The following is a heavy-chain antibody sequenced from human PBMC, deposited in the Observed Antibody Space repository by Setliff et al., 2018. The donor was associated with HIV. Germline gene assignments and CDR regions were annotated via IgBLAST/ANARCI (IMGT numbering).Heavy chain of an antibody. J-gene: IGHJ4*01. CDR1: GFTFSDFT. CDR2: ISSSSSYI. D-gene: IGHD3-22*01. CDR3: ARVYDSSGYSLSIPGY. Sequence: GGSLRLSCAASGFTFSDFTMNWVRQAPGEGLEWVASISSSSSYIFYADSVKGRFTISRDNAKNSLFLQMNSLRAEDTAVFYCARVYDSSGYSLSIPGYWGQGTLVTVSS. V-gene: IGHV3-21*01.